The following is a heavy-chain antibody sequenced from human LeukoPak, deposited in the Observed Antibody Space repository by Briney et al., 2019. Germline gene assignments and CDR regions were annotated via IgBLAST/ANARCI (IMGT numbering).Heavy chain of an antibody. D-gene: IGHD3-10*01. CDR2: MNPNSGNT. V-gene: IGHV1-8*01. CDR3: ARGPLWFGEPDMYYFDY. CDR1: GYTFTSYD. J-gene: IGHJ4*02. Sequence: GASVTVSCKASGYTFTSYDINWVRQAPGQGLEWMGWMNPNSGNTGYAQKFQGRVTMTRNTSISTAYMELSSLRSEDTAVYYCARGPLWFGEPDMYYFDYWGQGTLVTVSS.